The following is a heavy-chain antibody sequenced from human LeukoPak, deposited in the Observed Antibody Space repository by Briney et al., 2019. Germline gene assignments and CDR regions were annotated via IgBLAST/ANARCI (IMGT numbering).Heavy chain of an antibody. CDR2: IRPNGDRT. J-gene: IGHJ4*02. D-gene: IGHD2-21*01. Sequence: GGSLRLSCAASGIIFGSHGMAWVRQAPGKGLEWVSSIRPNGDRTFYADFVKGRFTISRDNSKNTVSLHMNSLRAEDSAIYRCARAYDKAYDYWGQGTLVTASS. CDR1: GIIFGSHG. CDR3: ARAYDKAYDY. V-gene: IGHV3-23*01.